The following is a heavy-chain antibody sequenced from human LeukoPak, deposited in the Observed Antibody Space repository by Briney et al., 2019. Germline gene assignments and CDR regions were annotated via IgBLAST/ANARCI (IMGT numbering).Heavy chain of an antibody. CDR2: ISGSGGST. J-gene: IGHJ4*02. Sequence: PGGSLRLSCAASGFTFDDYGMSWVRQAPGKGLEWVSAISGSGGSTYYADSVKGRFTISRDNSKNTLYLQMNSLRAEDTAVYYCAKAGAVVVVAAKYFDYWGQGTLVTVSS. CDR1: GFTFDDYG. D-gene: IGHD2-15*01. V-gene: IGHV3-23*01. CDR3: AKAGAVVVVAAKYFDY.